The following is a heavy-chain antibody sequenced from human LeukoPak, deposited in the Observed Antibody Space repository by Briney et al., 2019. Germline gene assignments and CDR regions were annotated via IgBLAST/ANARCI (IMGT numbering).Heavy chain of an antibody. D-gene: IGHD2-2*01. Sequence: PSETLSLTCTVSGGSISSYHWSWIRQPPGKGLEWIGYIYYSGSTNYNPSLKSRVTISVDTSKNQFSLKLSSVTAADTAVYYCARCVDEGYQLLGFDPWGQGTLVTVSS. CDR2: IYYSGST. CDR1: GGSISSYH. V-gene: IGHV4-59*01. CDR3: ARCVDEGYQLLGFDP. J-gene: IGHJ5*02.